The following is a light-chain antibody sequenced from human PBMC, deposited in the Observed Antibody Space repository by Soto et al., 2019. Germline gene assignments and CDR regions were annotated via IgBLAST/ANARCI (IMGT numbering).Light chain of an antibody. CDR2: KVN. V-gene: IGLV2-14*01. CDR3: CSYSISTAYL. J-gene: IGLJ1*01. Sequence: QSALTQPASVSGSPGQSITISCTGTSSDVGSYDFVSWYQLHPGKAPKLILFKVNNRPSGVSYRFSGSKSGNTASLTISGLQAEDEADYFCCSYSISTAYLFGTGTQLTVL. CDR1: SSDVGSYDF.